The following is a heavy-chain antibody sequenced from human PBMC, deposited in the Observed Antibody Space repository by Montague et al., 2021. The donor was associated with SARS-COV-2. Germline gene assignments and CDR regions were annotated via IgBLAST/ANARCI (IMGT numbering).Heavy chain of an antibody. Sequence: SETLSLTCSVSGASSRTYYSNWIRQAPGKGLEWIGYVYYTGDTNYNPSLKCRATISLDASKAQFSLNLHSMTAADTAIYYCARSVAAACPGSFDIWGQGTLVTVSS. CDR1: GASSRTYY. D-gene: IGHD6-13*01. V-gene: IGHV4-59*01. CDR2: VYYTGDT. J-gene: IGHJ3*02. CDR3: ARSVAAACPGSFDI.